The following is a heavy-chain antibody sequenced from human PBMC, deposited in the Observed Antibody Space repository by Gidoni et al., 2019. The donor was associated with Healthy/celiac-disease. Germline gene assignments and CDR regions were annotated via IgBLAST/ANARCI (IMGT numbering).Heavy chain of an antibody. CDR2: IYSGGST. D-gene: IGHD7-27*01. CDR3: ARAPDSNWYFDL. CDR1: GFTVSSNY. Sequence: EVQLVESGGGLIQPGGSLRLSCADSGFTVSSNYMSWVRQAPGKGLEWVSVIYSGGSTYYADAAKVRFTISRDNSNNTLYLQMNSLRAEDTAVYYCARAPDSNWYFDLWGRGTLVTVSS. V-gene: IGHV3-53*01. J-gene: IGHJ2*01.